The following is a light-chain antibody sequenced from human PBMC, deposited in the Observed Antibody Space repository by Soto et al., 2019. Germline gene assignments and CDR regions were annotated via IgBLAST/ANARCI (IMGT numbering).Light chain of an antibody. CDR2: DAS. V-gene: IGKV3-15*01. CDR1: QSVSSN. J-gene: IGKJ1*01. CDR3: QQYTNWRT. Sequence: ETVMTQSPATLSVSPGERATLSCRASQSVSSNLAWYQQKPGQAPRLLIYDASTRATGIPARFSGSGSGTEFTLTISRLQSEDFAVYYCQQYTNWRTFGQGTKVDIK.